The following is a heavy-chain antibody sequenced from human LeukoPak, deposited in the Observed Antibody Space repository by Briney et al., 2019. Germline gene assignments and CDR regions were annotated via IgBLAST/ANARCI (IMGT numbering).Heavy chain of an antibody. D-gene: IGHD1-26*01. CDR2: IYTSGST. J-gene: IGHJ4*02. CDR3: AKGPRGATFFDY. V-gene: IGHV4-4*09. Sequence: SETLSLTCTVSGGSISSYYWSWIRQPPGKGLEWIGYIYTSGSTNYNPSLKSRVTISVDTSKNQFSLKLSSVIAADTAVYYCAKGPRGATFFDYWGQGTLVTVSS. CDR1: GGSISSYY.